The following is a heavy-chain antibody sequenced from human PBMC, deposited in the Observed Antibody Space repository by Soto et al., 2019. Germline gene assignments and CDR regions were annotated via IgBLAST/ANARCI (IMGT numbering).Heavy chain of an antibody. J-gene: IGHJ4*02. CDR3: ATNLGYCSSTSCRPFDY. Sequence: SVKVSSKDSGFTLFELSIHWVRQAAGKGLEWMGGFDPEDGETIYAQKFQGRVTMTEDASTDTAYMELSSLRSEDTAVYYCATNLGYCSSTSCRPFDYWGQGT. D-gene: IGHD2-2*01. CDR1: GFTLFELS. V-gene: IGHV1-24*01. CDR2: FDPEDGET.